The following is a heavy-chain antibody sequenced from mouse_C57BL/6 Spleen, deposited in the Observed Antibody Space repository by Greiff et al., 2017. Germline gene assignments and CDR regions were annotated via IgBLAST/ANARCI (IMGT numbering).Heavy chain of an antibody. CDR3: ARRLYYDGSSYFDY. D-gene: IGHD1-1*01. V-gene: IGHV1-69*01. CDR2: IDPSDSYT. J-gene: IGHJ2*01. Sequence: QVQLQQPGAELVMPGASVKLSCKASGYTFTSYWMHWVKQRPGQGLEWIGEIDPSDSYTNYNQKFKGKSTLTVDKSSSTAYMQLSSLTSEDSAVYYCARRLYYDGSSYFDYWGQGTTRTVSS. CDR1: GYTFTSYW.